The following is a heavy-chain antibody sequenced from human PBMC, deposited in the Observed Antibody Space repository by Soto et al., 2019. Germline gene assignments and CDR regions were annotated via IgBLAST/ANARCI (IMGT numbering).Heavy chain of an antibody. D-gene: IGHD1-26*01. Sequence: QVQLQESGPGLVKPSDTLSLTCAVSGYSISSSNWWGWIRQPPGKGLGWIGYIYYSGTTYYNPSLKSRVTMSVDTSRNQFTLKLTSVTAVDTAVYYCARREIQGPIDYWGQGTLVTVSS. CDR1: GYSISSSNW. CDR3: ARREIQGPIDY. J-gene: IGHJ4*02. V-gene: IGHV4-28*01. CDR2: IYYSGTT.